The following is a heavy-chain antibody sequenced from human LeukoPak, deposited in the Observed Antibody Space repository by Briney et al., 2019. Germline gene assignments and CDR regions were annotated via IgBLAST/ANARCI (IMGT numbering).Heavy chain of an antibody. J-gene: IGHJ4*02. V-gene: IGHV4-4*07. CDR2: IYTSGST. Sequence: SETLSLTCTVSGDSISSYYWSWIRQPAGRGLEWIGRIYTSGSTNYNPSLKSRATMSVDTSKNLFSLKVNSVTAADTAVYFCARVASGYYAYHFDYWGQGTLVTVSS. CDR1: GDSISSYY. D-gene: IGHD3-3*01. CDR3: ARVASGYYAYHFDY.